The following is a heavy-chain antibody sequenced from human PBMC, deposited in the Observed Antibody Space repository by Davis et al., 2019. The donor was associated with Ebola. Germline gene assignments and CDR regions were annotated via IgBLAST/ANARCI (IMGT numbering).Heavy chain of an antibody. J-gene: IGHJ6*02. Sequence: PGGSLRLSCVASGFTFSSYAMSWVRQAPGKGLEWVSAISGSGVSTYYADSVKGRFTISRDNAKNSLYLQMNSLRAEDTAVYYCARDTLEMAKILNYYYGMDVWGQGTTVTVSS. CDR1: GFTFSSYA. V-gene: IGHV3-23*01. D-gene: IGHD5-24*01. CDR3: ARDTLEMAKILNYYYGMDV. CDR2: ISGSGVST.